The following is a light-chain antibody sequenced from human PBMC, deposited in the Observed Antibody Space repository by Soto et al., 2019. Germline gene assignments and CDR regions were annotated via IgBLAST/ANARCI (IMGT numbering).Light chain of an antibody. J-gene: IGLJ1*01. CDR2: EVN. CDR1: SSDVCGYNY. CDR3: SSYAGXSNV. Sequence: QSSLTQPPSASGSPVQSVAISCTGTSSDVCGYNYFSWYQQHPGKSPKLMIYEVNKRPSGVPDRFSGSKSGNTASLTVSGLQAEDEADYYGSSYAGXSNVFGTGTKVXV. V-gene: IGLV2-8*01.